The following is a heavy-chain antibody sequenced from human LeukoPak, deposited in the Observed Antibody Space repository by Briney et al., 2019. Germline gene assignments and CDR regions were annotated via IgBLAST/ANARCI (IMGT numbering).Heavy chain of an antibody. CDR3: ARGGETGTTLAYYYYMDV. J-gene: IGHJ6*03. Sequence: GASVKVSCKASGGTFSSYAISWVRQAPGQGFEWMGGIIPIFGTANYAQKFQGRVTITTDESTSTAYMELSSLRSGDTAVYYCARGGETGTTLAYYYYMDVWGKGTTVTVSS. CDR1: GGTFSSYA. V-gene: IGHV1-69*05. CDR2: IIPIFGTA. D-gene: IGHD1-7*01.